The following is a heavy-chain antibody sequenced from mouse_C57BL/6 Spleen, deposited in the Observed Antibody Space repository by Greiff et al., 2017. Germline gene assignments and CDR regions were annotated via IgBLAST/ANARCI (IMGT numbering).Heavy chain of an antibody. J-gene: IGHJ2*01. CDR3: ARGLLPYLDY. Sequence: QVQLQQSGPELVKPGASVKISCKASGYSFTSYYIPWVKQRPGQGLEWIGWIYPGSGNTKYNEKFKGKATLTADTSSSPADMQLSSLASEDSAVYYCARGLLPYLDYWGQGTTLTVSS. V-gene: IGHV1-66*01. CDR2: IYPGSGNT. CDR1: GYSFTSYY. D-gene: IGHD2-3*01.